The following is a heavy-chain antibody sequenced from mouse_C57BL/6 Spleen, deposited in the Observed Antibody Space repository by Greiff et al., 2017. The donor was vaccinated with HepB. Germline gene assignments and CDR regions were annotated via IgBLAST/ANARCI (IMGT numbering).Heavy chain of an antibody. CDR1: GYTFTNYW. J-gene: IGHJ2*01. Sequence: VKLMESGAELVRPGTSVKMSCKASGYTFTNYWIGWAKQRPGHGLEWIGDIYPGGGYTNYNEKFKGKATLTADKSSSTAYMQFSSLTSEDSAIYYCARSPGSSLDYWGQGTTLTVSS. CDR3: ARSPGSSLDY. CDR2: IYPGGGYT. D-gene: IGHD1-1*01. V-gene: IGHV1-63*01.